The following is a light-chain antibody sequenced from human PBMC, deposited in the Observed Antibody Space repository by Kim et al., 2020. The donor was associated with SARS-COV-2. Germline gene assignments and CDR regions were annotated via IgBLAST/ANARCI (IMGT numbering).Light chain of an antibody. CDR3: QSYDSSNVV. V-gene: IGLV6-57*04. CDR1: SGSIASNY. J-gene: IGLJ2*01. CDR2: EDN. Sequence: NFMLPQPHSVSESPGKTVTISCTRSSGSIASNYVQWYQQRPGSAPTTVIYEDNQRPSGVPDRFSGSIDSSSNSASLTISGLKTEDEADYYCQSYDSSNVVFGGGTQLTVL.